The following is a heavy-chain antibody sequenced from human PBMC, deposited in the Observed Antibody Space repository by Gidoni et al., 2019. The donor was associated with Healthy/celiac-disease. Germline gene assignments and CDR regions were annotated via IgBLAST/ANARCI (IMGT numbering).Heavy chain of an antibody. CDR2: ISYDGSNK. CDR3: AKDGDNIVVVTASLDY. D-gene: IGHD2-21*02. Sequence: QVQLVESGGGVVQPGRSLRLSCAASGFTFSSYGMHWVRQAPGKGLEWVAVISYDGSNKYYADSVKGRFTISRDNSKNTLYLQMNSLRAEDTAVYYCAKDGDNIVVVTASLDYWGQGTLVTVSS. J-gene: IGHJ4*02. V-gene: IGHV3-30*18. CDR1: GFTFSSYG.